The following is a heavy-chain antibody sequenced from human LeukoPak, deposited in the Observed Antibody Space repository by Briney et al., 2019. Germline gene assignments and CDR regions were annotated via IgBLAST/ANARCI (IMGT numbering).Heavy chain of an antibody. Sequence: GGSLRLSCAASGFTFDDYAMHWVREVPGKGLEWVSGISWNSDSIGYADSVRGRFTISRDNAKNSLYLQMNSLRAEDTAFYYCAKDTSVIRGVARAFDIWGQGTMVTVSS. D-gene: IGHD3-10*01. V-gene: IGHV3-9*01. CDR3: AKDTSVIRGVARAFDI. CDR2: ISWNSDSI. J-gene: IGHJ3*02. CDR1: GFTFDDYA.